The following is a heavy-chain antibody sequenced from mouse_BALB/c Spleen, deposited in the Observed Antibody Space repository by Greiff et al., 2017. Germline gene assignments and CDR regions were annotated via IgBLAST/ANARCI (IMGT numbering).Heavy chain of an antibody. CDR3: VRQVYYGSYAMDY. V-gene: IGHV10-1*02. D-gene: IGHD1-2*01. CDR2: IRSKSNNYAT. J-gene: IGHJ4*01. CDR1: GFTFNTYA. Sequence: EVQVVESGGGLVQPKGSLKLSCAASGFTFNTYAMNWVRQAPGKGLEWVARIRSKSNNYATYYADSVKDRFTISRDDSQSMLYLQMNNLKTEDTAMYYCVRQVYYGSYAMDYWGQGTSVTVSS.